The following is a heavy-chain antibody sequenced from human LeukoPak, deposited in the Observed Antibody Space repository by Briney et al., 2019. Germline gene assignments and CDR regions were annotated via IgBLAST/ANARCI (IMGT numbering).Heavy chain of an antibody. Sequence: SETLSLTCTVSGYSISSGYYWGWIRQPAGKGLEWIGRIYTSGSTNYNPSLKSRVTMSVDTSKNQFSLKLSSVTAADTAVYYCASSHYYDSSGPVDYWGQGTLVTVSS. CDR3: ASSHYYDSSGPVDY. CDR1: GYSISSGYY. J-gene: IGHJ4*02. D-gene: IGHD3-22*01. V-gene: IGHV4-4*07. CDR2: IYTSGST.